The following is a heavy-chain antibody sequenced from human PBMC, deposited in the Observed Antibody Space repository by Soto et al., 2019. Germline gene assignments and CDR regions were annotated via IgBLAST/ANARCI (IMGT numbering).Heavy chain of an antibody. J-gene: IGHJ4*02. D-gene: IGHD6-19*01. CDR3: ARSDSSGWYGPAFDY. Sequence: AASVKVSCKASGGTFSSYSISWVRQAPGQGLEWMGGIIPIFGTANYAQKFQGRVTITADESTSTAYMELSSLRSEDTAVYYCARSDSSGWYGPAFDYWGQGTLVTVSS. CDR1: GGTFSSYS. CDR2: IIPIFGTA. V-gene: IGHV1-69*13.